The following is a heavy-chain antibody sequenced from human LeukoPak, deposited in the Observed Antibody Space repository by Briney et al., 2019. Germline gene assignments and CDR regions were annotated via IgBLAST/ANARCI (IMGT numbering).Heavy chain of an antibody. J-gene: IGHJ4*02. Sequence: GGSLRLSCAASGFSLSNYGLHWVRQGPGKGLEWLAVINYDGSNRYYADSVKGRYTISKDSSENTLYLQMNSLRADDTAMYYCARWGGTRQFYFDYWGQGTLATVSS. CDR3: ARWGGTRQFYFDY. CDR2: INYDGSNR. CDR1: GFSLSNYG. V-gene: IGHV3-33*01. D-gene: IGHD3-16*01.